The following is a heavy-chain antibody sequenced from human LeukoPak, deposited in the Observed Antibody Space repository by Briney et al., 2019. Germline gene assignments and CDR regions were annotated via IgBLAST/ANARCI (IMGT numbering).Heavy chain of an antibody. D-gene: IGHD3-10*01. J-gene: IGHJ4*02. V-gene: IGHV3-15*01. CDR2: IKSKIDGGAT. Sequence: GGSLRLSCAASGFTFINAWMTWVRQAPGKGLEWVGRIKSKIDGGATDYTAPVKGRFTISRDDSKNTLFLQMNSLKTEDTAVYYCTTDRPGRHYGSGSPMFDWGQGTLVTVSS. CDR1: GFTFINAW. CDR3: TTDRPGRHYGSGSPMFD.